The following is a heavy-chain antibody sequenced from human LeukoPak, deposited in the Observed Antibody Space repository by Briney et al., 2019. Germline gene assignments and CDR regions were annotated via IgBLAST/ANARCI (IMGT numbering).Heavy chain of an antibody. V-gene: IGHV3-7*04. CDR3: ARDGDRSRGDTFDI. D-gene: IGHD3-10*01. CDR2: IKQDGSEK. J-gene: IGHJ3*02. CDR1: GFTFNNYR. Sequence: GGSLRLFCSASGFTFNNYRMSWVRQAPGKGLEWVAGIKQDGSEKYYVDSVKGRFTISRDNAKNSLYLQMNSLRVEGTAVYYCARDGDRSRGDTFDIWGQGTMVTVSS.